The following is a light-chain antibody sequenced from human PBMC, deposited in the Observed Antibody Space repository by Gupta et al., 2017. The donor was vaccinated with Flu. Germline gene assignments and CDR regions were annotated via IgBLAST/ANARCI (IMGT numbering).Light chain of an antibody. CDR3: SSYSSGSAIIVV. Sequence: QPALTQPSSVSGSPGQSITISCTETSSDVGAYNYVSWYQQRPGKAPKLLIYAVSNRPSGVSNRFSGSKSGNTASLTISGLQAEDEAYYYCSSYSSGSAIIVVFGGGTKLTVL. CDR2: AVS. J-gene: IGLJ2*01. V-gene: IGLV2-14*01. CDR1: SSDVGAYNY.